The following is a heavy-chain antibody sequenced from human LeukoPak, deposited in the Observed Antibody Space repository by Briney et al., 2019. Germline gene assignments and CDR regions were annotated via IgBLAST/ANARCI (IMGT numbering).Heavy chain of an antibody. CDR2: IYISGTT. Sequence: SETLSLTCTVSGGSISSYYWSWVRQPAGKGLEWIGRIYISGTTDYNPSLKSRITMSLDTSKNQLSLRLTSVTAADTAVYYCARDEARTGYIHYWGQGTLITVSS. V-gene: IGHV4-4*07. D-gene: IGHD3-9*01. CDR3: ARDEARTGYIHY. J-gene: IGHJ4*02. CDR1: GGSISSYY.